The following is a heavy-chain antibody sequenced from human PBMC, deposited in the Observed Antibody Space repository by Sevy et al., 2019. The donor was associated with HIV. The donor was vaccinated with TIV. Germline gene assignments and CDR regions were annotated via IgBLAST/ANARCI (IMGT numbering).Heavy chain of an antibody. J-gene: IGHJ2*01. D-gene: IGHD4-17*01. CDR3: ARAGLGDSGWYFDL. CDR2: ISSSGSTI. Sequence: GGSLRLSCAASGFTFSSYEMNWVRQAPGKGLEWVSYISSSGSTIYYADSVKGRFTISRDNAKNSLYLQMNSLRAEDPAVYYCARAGLGDSGWYFDLWGRGTLVTVSS. CDR1: GFTFSSYE. V-gene: IGHV3-48*03.